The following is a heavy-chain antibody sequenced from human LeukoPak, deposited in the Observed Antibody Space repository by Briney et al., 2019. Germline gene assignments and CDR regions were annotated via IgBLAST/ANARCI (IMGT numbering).Heavy chain of an antibody. CDR3: ARDRPYYYDSSGYYSPFDY. J-gene: IGHJ4*02. D-gene: IGHD3-22*01. V-gene: IGHV3-48*01. Sequence: PGGSLRLSCAAPGFTFSSYSMNWVRQAPGKGLEWVSYISSSSSTIYYADSVKGRFTISRDNAKNSLYLQMNSLRAEDTAVYYCARDRPYYYDSSGYYSPFDYWGQGTLVTVSS. CDR2: ISSSSSTI. CDR1: GFTFSSYS.